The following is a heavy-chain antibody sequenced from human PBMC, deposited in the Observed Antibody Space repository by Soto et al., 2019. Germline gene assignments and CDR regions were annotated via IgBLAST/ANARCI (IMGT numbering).Heavy chain of an antibody. Sequence: QVQLEQSGAEVKKPGASVKVSCKASGYTFTAYFFHWVRQVPGQGFEWMAWINPRSDVTNYAQKFQGRVTVTRDTAISTVYMELNNMTFNDTAVYYCVRGSAGGVDYWGQGTRVVVSS. D-gene: IGHD6-13*01. V-gene: IGHV1-2*02. CDR2: INPRSDVT. CDR3: VRGSAGGVDY. CDR1: GYTFTAYF. J-gene: IGHJ4*02.